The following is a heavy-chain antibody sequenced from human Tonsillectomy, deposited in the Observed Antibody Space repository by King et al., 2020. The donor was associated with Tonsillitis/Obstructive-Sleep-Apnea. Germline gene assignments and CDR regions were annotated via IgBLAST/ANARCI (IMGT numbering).Heavy chain of an antibody. CDR2: IYYSGST. CDR1: GGSISSYY. D-gene: IGHD3-22*01. J-gene: IGHJ4*02. CDR3: ARGYYYDSSGH. V-gene: IGHV4-59*01. Sequence: MQLQESGPGLVKPSETLSLTCTVSGGSISSYYWSWIRQPPGKGLEWIGYIYYSGSTNYNPSLKSRVTISVDTSKNQFSLKLSSVTAADTAVYYCARGYYYDSSGHWGQGTLVTVSS.